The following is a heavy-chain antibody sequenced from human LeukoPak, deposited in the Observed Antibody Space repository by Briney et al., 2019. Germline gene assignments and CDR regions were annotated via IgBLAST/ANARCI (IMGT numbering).Heavy chain of an antibody. CDR2: INIDGSEK. J-gene: IGHJ4*02. V-gene: IGHV3-7*01. CDR1: GFSFSSFW. CDR3: ARDPVEWELLLDY. D-gene: IGHD1-26*01. Sequence: GGSLRLSCAASGFSFSSFWMGWVRQTPGERPEWVANINIDGSEKYYADSVKGRFSISRDNARNSVYLQMNSLRVEDTAVYYCARDPVEWELLLDYWGQGTLVTVSS.